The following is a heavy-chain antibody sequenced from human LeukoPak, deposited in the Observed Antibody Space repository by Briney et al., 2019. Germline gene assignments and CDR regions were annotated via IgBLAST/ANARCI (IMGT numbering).Heavy chain of an antibody. V-gene: IGHV1-69*05. J-gene: IGHJ4*02. CDR2: IIPIFGTA. CDR3: AREDIVAHEIDY. Sequence: SVKVSCKASGGTFSSYAISWVRQAPGQGLEWMGRIIPIFGTANYAQKFQGRVTITTDESTSTAYMELSSMRSEDTAVYYCAREDIVAHEIDYWGQGTLVTVSS. CDR1: GGTFSSYA. D-gene: IGHD5-12*01.